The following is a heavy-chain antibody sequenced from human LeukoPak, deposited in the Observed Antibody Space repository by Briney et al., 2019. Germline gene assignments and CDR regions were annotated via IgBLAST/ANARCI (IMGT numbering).Heavy chain of an antibody. CDR2: INPSGGST. D-gene: IGHD3-3*01. Sequence: GASVKVSCKASGYTLTSYYMHWVRQAPGQGLEWMGIINPSGGSTSYAQKFQGRVTMTRDTSTSTVYMELSSLRSEDTAVYYCARGDKLRFLEFYYYYMDVWGKGTTVTVSS. CDR3: ARGDKLRFLEFYYYYMDV. V-gene: IGHV1-46*03. CDR1: GYTLTSYY. J-gene: IGHJ6*03.